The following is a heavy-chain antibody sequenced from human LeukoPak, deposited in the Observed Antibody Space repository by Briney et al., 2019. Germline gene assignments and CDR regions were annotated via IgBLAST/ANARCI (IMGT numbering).Heavy chain of an antibody. Sequence: PGGSLRLSCAASGFTFSSYWMSWVRQAPGKGLEWVANIKQDGSEEYYVDSVKGRFTASRDNAKNSLYLQMNSLRAEDTSVYYCARDRPPYGSGSYYNIWGQGTLATVSS. D-gene: IGHD3-10*01. J-gene: IGHJ4*02. CDR1: GFTFSSYW. V-gene: IGHV3-7*01. CDR3: ARDRPPYGSGSYYNI. CDR2: IKQDGSEE.